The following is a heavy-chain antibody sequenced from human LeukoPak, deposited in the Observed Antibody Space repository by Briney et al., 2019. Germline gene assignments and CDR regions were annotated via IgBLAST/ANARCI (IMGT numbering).Heavy chain of an antibody. CDR1: GFTFSSYW. V-gene: IGHV3-7*01. J-gene: IGHJ6*03. Sequence: GGSLRLSCAASGFTFSSYWMSWVRQAPGKGLEWVANIKQDGSEKYYVDSVKGRFTISRDNAKNSLYLQMNSLRAEDTAVYYCARWWHSSSWSAPYYYYYYMDVWDKGTTVTVSS. D-gene: IGHD6-13*01. CDR3: ARWWHSSSWSAPYYYYYYMDV. CDR2: IKQDGSEK.